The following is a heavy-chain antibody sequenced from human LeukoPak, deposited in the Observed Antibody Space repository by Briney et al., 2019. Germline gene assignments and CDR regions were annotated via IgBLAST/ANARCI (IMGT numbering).Heavy chain of an antibody. Sequence: GGSLRLSCAASGFTLSSYWMSWVRQAPAKGLESVANIKEDGSEKYYVDSVKGRFTISRDNAKNSLYLQMNSLRAEDTAVYYCTRGAGAFSSWGQGTLVTVSS. CDR1: GFTLSSYW. J-gene: IGHJ4*02. CDR3: TRGAGAFSS. CDR2: IKEDGSEK. V-gene: IGHV3-7*05. D-gene: IGHD4/OR15-4a*01.